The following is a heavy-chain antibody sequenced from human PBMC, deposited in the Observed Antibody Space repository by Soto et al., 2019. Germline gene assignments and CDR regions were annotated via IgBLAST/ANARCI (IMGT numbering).Heavy chain of an antibody. CDR1: GFTVSSNY. D-gene: IGHD6-19*01. Sequence: EVQLVESGGGLVQPGGSLRLSCAASGFTVSSNYMSWVRQAPGKGLEWVSVIYSGGSTYYADSVKGRFTISRDNSKNTLYLQMNSLRAEDPAVYYCARDLRAWGGWHDAFDIWGQGTMVTVSS. CDR2: IYSGGST. J-gene: IGHJ3*02. V-gene: IGHV3-66*01. CDR3: ARDLRAWGGWHDAFDI.